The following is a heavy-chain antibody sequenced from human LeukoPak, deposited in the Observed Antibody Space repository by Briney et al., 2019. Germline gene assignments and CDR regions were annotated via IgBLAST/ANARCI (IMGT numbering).Heavy chain of an antibody. J-gene: IGHJ5*02. CDR3: ARKGYFDWITGFDP. D-gene: IGHD3-9*01. CDR2: ISAYNGNT. Sequence: GASVKVSCKASGYTFTSYGISWVRQAPGQGLEWMGWISAYNGNTNYAQKLQGRVTITADKSTSTAYMELSSLRSEDTAVYYCARKGYFDWITGFDPWGQGTLVTVSS. CDR1: GYTFTSYG. V-gene: IGHV1-18*01.